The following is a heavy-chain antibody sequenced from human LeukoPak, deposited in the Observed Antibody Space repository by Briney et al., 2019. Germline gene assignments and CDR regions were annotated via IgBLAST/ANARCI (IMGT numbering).Heavy chain of an antibody. V-gene: IGHV3-30*02. CDR1: GLTFNSYG. J-gene: IGHJ3*01. CDR3: AKDGWSGSYLAFHV. D-gene: IGHD1-26*01. CDR2: IRYDGSKS. Sequence: GGSLRLSCAASGLTFNSYGMHWVRQAPGKGLEWVPFIRYDGSKSYFVDSVKGRFALSRDNSKNTLYLQMSSLRPEDTAVYFCAKDGWSGSYLAFHVWGQVIMVSVSS.